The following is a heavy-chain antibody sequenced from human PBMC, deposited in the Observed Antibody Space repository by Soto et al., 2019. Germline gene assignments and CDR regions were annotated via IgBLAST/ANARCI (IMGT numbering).Heavy chain of an antibody. V-gene: IGHV1-3*01. CDR3: ARGAGGTHGPGDS. D-gene: IGHD2-15*01. CDR2: INAGNGNT. Sequence: QVQLVQSGAEVKKPGASVKVSCKASGYTFTSYAMHWVRQAPGQRLEWMGWINAGNGNTKYSQKFQGRVTITRDTSASTADMELSSLRSEDTPVYYCARGAGGTHGPGDSWGQGTLVTVSS. J-gene: IGHJ4*02. CDR1: GYTFTSYA.